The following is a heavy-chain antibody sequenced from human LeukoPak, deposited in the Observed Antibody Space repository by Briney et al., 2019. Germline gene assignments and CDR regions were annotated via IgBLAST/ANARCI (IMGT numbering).Heavy chain of an antibody. V-gene: IGHV6-1*01. J-gene: IGHJ4*02. D-gene: IGHD2-15*01. CDR3: VRAAVVVLATMFDY. CDR1: GDSVSSNSVA. CDR2: TYHRSKWFN. Sequence: SQTLSLTCAISGDSVSSNSVAWNWFRQSPSRGPEWLGRTYHRSKWFNEYAFSVKSRLTIYPDTSNNQFSLVLNSVTPEDTAVYYCVRAAVVVLATMFDYWGQGTLVTVSS.